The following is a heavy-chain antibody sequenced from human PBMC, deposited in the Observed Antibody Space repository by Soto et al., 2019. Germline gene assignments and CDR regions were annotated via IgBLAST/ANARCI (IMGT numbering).Heavy chain of an antibody. CDR3: TRSIQH. J-gene: IGHJ1*01. CDR2: IYYSGRT. V-gene: IGHV4-31*01. CDR1: GASITSCGYY. Sequence: QVQLQESGPGLVKPSQTLSLTCTVSGASITSCGYYWSWIRQHPGKGLEWIGYIYYSGRTYYNPSLQSPVTIPVDTSKNQFSLKLSSVTAADTAVYYCTRSIQHWGQGTLVTVSS.